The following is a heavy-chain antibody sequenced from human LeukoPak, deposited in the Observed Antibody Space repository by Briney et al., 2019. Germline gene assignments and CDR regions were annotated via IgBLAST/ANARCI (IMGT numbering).Heavy chain of an antibody. Sequence: GGSLRLSCAASGFTFSSYWMSWVRQAPGKGLEWVANIKQDGSEKYYADSVKGRFTISRDNAKNSLYLQMYSLRAEDTAVYYCARRGYCSSTSFYGTDLNYWGQGTLVTVSS. CDR2: IKQDGSEK. D-gene: IGHD2-2*01. J-gene: IGHJ4*02. CDR1: GFTFSSYW. V-gene: IGHV3-7*01. CDR3: ARRGYCSSTSFYGTDLNY.